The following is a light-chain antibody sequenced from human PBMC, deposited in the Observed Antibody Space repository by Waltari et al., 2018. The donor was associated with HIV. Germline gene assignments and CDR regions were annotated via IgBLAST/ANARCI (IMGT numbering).Light chain of an antibody. CDR3: CSYSSSGTVL. V-gene: IGLV2-14*03. CDR2: DVS. CDR1: SNDVGGFNY. Sequence: HSVLTPPASMAGYLGPSITISCFGSSNDVGGFNYVSWYQQSPDKAPRLVISDVSNRPSGVSGRFSGSKSGSAASLTISGLQPEDEADYYCCSYSSSGTVLFGSGTRLTVL. J-gene: IGLJ2*01.